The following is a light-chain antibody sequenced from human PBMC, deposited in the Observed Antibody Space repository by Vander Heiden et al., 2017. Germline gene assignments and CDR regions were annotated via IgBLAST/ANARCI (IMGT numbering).Light chain of an antibody. J-gene: IGKJ3*01. CDR3: QQRSKAFT. CDR2: DAS. Sequence: VLTPSPATLSLSPGERATLSCRASQSVSSYLAWYQQKPGQAPRLLIYDASNRATGIPARFSGSGSGTDFTLTISSLEPEDFAVYYCQQRSKAFTFGPGTKVDIK. V-gene: IGKV3-11*01. CDR1: QSVSSY.